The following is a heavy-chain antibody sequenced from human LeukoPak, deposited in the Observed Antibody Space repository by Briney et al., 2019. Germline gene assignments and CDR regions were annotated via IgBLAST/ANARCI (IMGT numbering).Heavy chain of an antibody. CDR2: ISYTGTT. J-gene: IGHJ4*02. CDR1: GGSISSDS. Sequence: SETLSLTCTVSGGSISSDSWSWIRLPPGRRLEWIGGISYTGTTNYNPSLNSRVTISLDTSKNQFSLRLTSVTAADTALYYCARGANLWGQGTLVTVSS. D-gene: IGHD4/OR15-4a*01. CDR3: ARGANL. V-gene: IGHV4-59*01.